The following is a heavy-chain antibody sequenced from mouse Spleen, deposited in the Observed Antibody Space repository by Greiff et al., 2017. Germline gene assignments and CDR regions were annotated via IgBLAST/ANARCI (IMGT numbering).Heavy chain of an antibody. V-gene: IGHV1-50*01. CDR2: IDPSDSYT. J-gene: IGHJ2*01. CDR1: GYTFTSYW. Sequence: QVHVKQPGAELVKPGASVKLSCKASGYTFTSYWMQWVKQRPGQGLEWIGEIDPSDSYTNYNQKFKGKATLTVDTSSSTAYMQLSSLTSEDSAVDYCARGDRYDDWGQGTTLTVSS. D-gene: IGHD2-14*01. CDR3: ARGDRYDD.